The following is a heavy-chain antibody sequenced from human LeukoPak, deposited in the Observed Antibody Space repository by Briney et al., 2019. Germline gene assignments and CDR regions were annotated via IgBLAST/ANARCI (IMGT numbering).Heavy chain of an antibody. Sequence: NPSETLSLTCTVSGGSISITNYYWGWIRQPPGKGLEWIGNIYYDGSTYYNPSLKSRVTISVDTSKNQFPLKLSSVTAADTAVYYCARVAYCSGGSCYRSYWYFDLWGRGTLVTVSS. J-gene: IGHJ2*01. D-gene: IGHD2-15*01. CDR3: ARVAYCSGGSCYRSYWYFDL. CDR2: IYYDGST. CDR1: GGSISITNYY. V-gene: IGHV4-39*06.